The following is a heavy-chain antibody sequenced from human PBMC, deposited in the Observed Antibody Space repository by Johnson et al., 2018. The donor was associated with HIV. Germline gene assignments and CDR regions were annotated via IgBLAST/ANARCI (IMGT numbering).Heavy chain of an antibody. CDR3: ARGLAVAGTENAFDI. V-gene: IGHV3-9*01. D-gene: IGHD6-19*01. J-gene: IGHJ3*02. Sequence: VQLVESGGGLVQPGRSLRLSCAASGFTFDDYAMHWVRQAPGKGLEWVSGISWNSGSIGYADSVKGRFTISRDNAKNSLYLQMNSLRAEDTAVYYCARGLAVAGTENAFDIWGQGTMVTVSS. CDR2: ISWNSGSI. CDR1: GFTFDDYA.